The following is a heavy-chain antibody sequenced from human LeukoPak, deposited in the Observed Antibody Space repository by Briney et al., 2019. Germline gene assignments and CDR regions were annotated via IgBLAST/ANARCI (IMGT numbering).Heavy chain of an antibody. CDR1: GGSISSYY. J-gene: IGHJ6*02. CDR3: ASSYCGGDCYSYYYYYGMDV. D-gene: IGHD2-21*02. V-gene: IGHV4-4*07. Sequence: SETLSLTCTVSGGSISSYYWSWIRQPAGKGLEWIGRIYTSGSTNYNPSLKSRVTMSVDTSKNQFSLKLSSVAAADTAVYYCASSYCGGDCYSYYYYYGMDVWGQGTTVTVSS. CDR2: IYTSGST.